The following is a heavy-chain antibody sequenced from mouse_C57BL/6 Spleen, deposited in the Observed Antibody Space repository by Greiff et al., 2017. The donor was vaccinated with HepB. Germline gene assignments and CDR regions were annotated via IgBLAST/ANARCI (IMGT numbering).Heavy chain of an antibody. Sequence: VQLQQSGTVLARPGASVKMSCKTSGYTFTSYWMHWVKQRPGQGLEWIGAIYPGNSDTSYNQKFKGKAKLTAVTSASTAYMELSSLTNEDSAVYYCTRDWAFFITTPSRYFDVWGTGTTVTVSS. V-gene: IGHV1-5*01. CDR3: TRDWAFFITTPSRYFDV. CDR2: IYPGNSDT. J-gene: IGHJ1*03. CDR1: GYTFTSYW. D-gene: IGHD1-1*01.